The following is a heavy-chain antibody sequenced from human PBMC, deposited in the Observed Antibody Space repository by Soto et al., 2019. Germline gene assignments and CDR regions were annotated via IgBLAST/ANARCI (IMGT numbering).Heavy chain of an antibody. CDR2: VSGSGIST. CDR3: ATSYDSSGYDY. CDR1: GFTFSGYA. Sequence: PGGSLRLSCTASGFTFSGYALSWVRQAPGKGLEWVSAVSGSGISTYHADSVKGRFTISRDNSKNTLYLQMNSLRADDTAVYYCATSYDSSGYDYWGQGTLVTVSS. V-gene: IGHV3-23*01. J-gene: IGHJ4*02. D-gene: IGHD3-22*01.